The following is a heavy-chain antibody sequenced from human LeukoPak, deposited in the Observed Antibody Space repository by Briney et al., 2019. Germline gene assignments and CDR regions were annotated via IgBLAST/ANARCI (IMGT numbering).Heavy chain of an antibody. Sequence: GGSLRLSCVASGFTFSRYLMHWVRQAPGKGLEWVASISYDGSNKFYADSVKGRLTVSRDNSKNTLYLQMNSLRAEDTAVYYCVRTYIGYCSDGSCYSGDYWGQGTLVTVSS. D-gene: IGHD2-15*01. V-gene: IGHV3-30-3*01. CDR3: VRTYIGYCSDGSCYSGDY. CDR1: GFTFSRYL. J-gene: IGHJ4*02. CDR2: ISYDGSNK.